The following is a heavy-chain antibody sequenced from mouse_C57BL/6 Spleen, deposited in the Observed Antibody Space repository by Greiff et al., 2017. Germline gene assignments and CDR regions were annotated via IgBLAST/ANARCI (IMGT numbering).Heavy chain of an antibody. CDR1: GYTFISYW. J-gene: IGHJ2*01. CDR3: ARGGRYFDY. Sequence: QVQLQQPGTELVQPWASVKLSCKASGYTFISYWTHRVKQRPGQGLEWIGNINPSNGVTNYNEKFKSKATLTVDKSSSTAYMQLSSLASEDSAVYYCARGGRYFDYWGQGTTLTVAS. V-gene: IGHV1-53*01. CDR2: INPSNGVT. D-gene: IGHD3-3*01.